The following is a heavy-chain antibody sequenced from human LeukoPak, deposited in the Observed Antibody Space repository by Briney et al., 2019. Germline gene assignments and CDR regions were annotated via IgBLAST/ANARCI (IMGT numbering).Heavy chain of an antibody. J-gene: IGHJ6*03. CDR2: ISSSSSTI. Sequence: PGGSLRLSCAASGFTFSSYSMNWVRQAPGKGLEWVSYISSSSSTIYYADSVKGRFTISRDNAKNSLYLQMNSLRAEDTAVYYCARESEYYDFWSGYYYYYYYYMDVWGKGTTVTVSS. D-gene: IGHD3-3*01. CDR3: ARESEYYDFWSGYYYYYYYYMDV. CDR1: GFTFSSYS. V-gene: IGHV3-48*01.